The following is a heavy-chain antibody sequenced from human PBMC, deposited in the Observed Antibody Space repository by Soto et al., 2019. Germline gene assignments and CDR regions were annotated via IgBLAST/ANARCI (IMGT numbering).Heavy chain of an antibody. CDR3: AQPRFNYDNSGYYFFHY. CDR2: ISGSGDST. D-gene: IGHD3-22*01. Sequence: GSLRLSCAASGFGFSTYAMNWVRQAPGKGLEWVSAISGSGDSTYYADSVKGRFTISRDNSKNTLYLQMNSLRAEDTAVYYCAQPRFNYDNSGYYFFHYWGQGALVTVSS. CDR1: GFGFSTYA. V-gene: IGHV3-23*01. J-gene: IGHJ4*02.